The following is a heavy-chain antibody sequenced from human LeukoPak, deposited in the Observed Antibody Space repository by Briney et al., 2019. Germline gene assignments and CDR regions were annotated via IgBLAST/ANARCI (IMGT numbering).Heavy chain of an antibody. CDR2: IYSGGST. V-gene: IGHV3-53*01. D-gene: IGHD4-17*01. CDR1: GFTFSSNY. J-gene: IGHJ3*02. CDR3: AREGGYGDYVYAFDI. Sequence: GGSLRLSCAASGFTFSSNYMSWVRQAPGKGLEWVSVIYSGGSTYYADSVKGRFTISRDNPKNTLYLQMNSLRAEDTAVYYCAREGGYGDYVYAFDIWGQGTMVTVSS.